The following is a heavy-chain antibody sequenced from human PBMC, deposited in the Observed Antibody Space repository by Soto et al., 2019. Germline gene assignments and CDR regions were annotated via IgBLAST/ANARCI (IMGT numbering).Heavy chain of an antibody. CDR3: AGAHRSSFNFDTSRASFDT. CDR1: GSTFTPYY. D-gene: IGHD3-22*01. V-gene: IGHV1-46*01. Sequence: ASVKVSCKASGSTFTPYYIHWVRQAPGQGLEWMGIISPSGGGTSYAPKFQGRVTLTRDTSTNRVYMELRSLRSEDTAVYYCAGAHRSSFNFDTSRASFDTWGQGTLVTVSS. J-gene: IGHJ5*02. CDR2: ISPSGGGT.